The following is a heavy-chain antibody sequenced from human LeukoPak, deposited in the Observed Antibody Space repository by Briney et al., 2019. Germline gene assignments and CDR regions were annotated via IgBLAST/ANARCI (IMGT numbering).Heavy chain of an antibody. CDR2: TYYRSKWSN. J-gene: IGHJ4*02. CDR1: GDGVSSNSAA. V-gene: IGHV6-1*01. D-gene: IGHD2-2*01. CDR3: ARGGTGYSTTTRCSFDF. Sequence: SQTLSLTCAISGDGVSSNSAAWNWIRQSPSRGLEWLGRTYYRSKWSNDYAVSVKSRIAINPDTSKNQFSLQLDSVTPEDTAVYYCARGGTGYSTTTRCSFDFWGQGTLVTVSS.